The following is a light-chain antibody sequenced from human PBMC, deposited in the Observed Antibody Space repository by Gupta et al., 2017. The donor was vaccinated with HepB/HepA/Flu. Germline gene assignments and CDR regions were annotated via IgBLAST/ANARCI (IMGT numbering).Light chain of an antibody. CDR2: DEY. CDR1: QSIRSY. CDR3: QQSYNTPRT. V-gene: IGKV1-39*01. Sequence: DIQMTQSPSSLSASVGDRVTIACRASQSIRSYLNWYQQKQGKAPELRIYDEYGLQRGVPSRFSGSGEGTDFTLTISSLQPEDFATYYCQQSYNTPRTFGQGTKVEIK. J-gene: IGKJ1*01.